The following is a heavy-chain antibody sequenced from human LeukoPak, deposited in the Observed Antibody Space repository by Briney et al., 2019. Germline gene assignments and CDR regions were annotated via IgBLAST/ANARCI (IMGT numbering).Heavy chain of an antibody. CDR1: GFTFSGSA. D-gene: IGHD3-10*01. J-gene: IGHJ4*02. V-gene: IGHV3-73*01. Sequence: GGSLKLSCAASGFTFSGSAMHWVRQASGKGLEWVGRIRSKANSYATAYAASVKGRFTISRDDSKNTAYLQMNSLKTEDTAVYYCARAPPLTYYYGSGSPDYWGQGTLVTVSS. CDR2: IRSKANSYAT. CDR3: ARAPPLTYYYGSGSPDY.